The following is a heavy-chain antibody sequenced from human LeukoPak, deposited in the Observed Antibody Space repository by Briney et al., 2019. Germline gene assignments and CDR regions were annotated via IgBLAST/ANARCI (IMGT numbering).Heavy chain of an antibody. CDR1: GYSFTNYW. D-gene: IGHD2-2*01. V-gene: IGHV5-51*01. CDR2: IYPDDSDT. J-gene: IGHJ4*02. Sequence: GESLKISCEGSGYSFTNYWIGWARQVPGKGLEWMGIIYPDDSDTRYSPSFQGQVTISADKSIGTAYLQWSSLKASDTAMYYCAIGGDSSTSCYRCFNYWGQGTLVTVSS. CDR3: AIGGDSSTSCYRCFNY.